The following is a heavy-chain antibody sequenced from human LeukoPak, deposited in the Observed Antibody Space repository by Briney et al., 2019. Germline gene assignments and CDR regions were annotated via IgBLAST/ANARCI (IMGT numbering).Heavy chain of an antibody. CDR1: GFTFSTFS. CDR3: AKDNSGSYHLDY. Sequence: PGGSLRLSCAASGFTFSTFSINWVRQAPGKGLEWVSYISSSSRTIYYADSVKGRFTISRDNAKNPLYLQMNSLRAEDTAVYYCAKDNSGSYHLDYWGQGTLVTVSS. J-gene: IGHJ4*02. V-gene: IGHV3-48*01. D-gene: IGHD1-26*01. CDR2: ISSSSRTI.